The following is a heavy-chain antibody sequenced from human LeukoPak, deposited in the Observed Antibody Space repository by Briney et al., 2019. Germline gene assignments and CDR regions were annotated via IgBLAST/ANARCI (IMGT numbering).Heavy chain of an antibody. V-gene: IGHV3-23*01. Sequence: GRSLRLSCAASGFTFSSYAMSRVRQAPGKGLEWVSAISGSGGSTYYADSVKGRFTISRDNSKNTLYLQMNRLRAEDTAVYYCAKDKPEHIVVVTAIFDYWGQGTLVTVSS. D-gene: IGHD2-21*02. J-gene: IGHJ4*02. CDR3: AKDKPEHIVVVTAIFDY. CDR2: ISGSGGST. CDR1: GFTFSSYA.